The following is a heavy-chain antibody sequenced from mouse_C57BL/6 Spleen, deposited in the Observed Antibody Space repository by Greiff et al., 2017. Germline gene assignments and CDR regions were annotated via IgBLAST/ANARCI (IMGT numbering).Heavy chain of an antibody. V-gene: IGHV1-52*01. CDR3: ARTYGSSSWFAY. CDR1: GYTFTSYW. CDR2: IDPSDSET. J-gene: IGHJ3*01. D-gene: IGHD1-1*01. Sequence: VQLQQSGAELVRPGSSVKLSCKASGYTFTSYWMHWVKQRPIQGLEWIGNIDPSDSETHYNQKFKDKATLTVDKSSSTAYLQLSSLTSEDSAVYYCARTYGSSSWFAYWGQGTLVTVSA.